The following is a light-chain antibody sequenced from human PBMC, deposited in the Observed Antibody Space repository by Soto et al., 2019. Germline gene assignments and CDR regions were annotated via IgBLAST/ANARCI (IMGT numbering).Light chain of an antibody. CDR1: SSNIGAGYD. J-gene: IGLJ2*01. CDR3: QSYENSPTVL. CDR2: GNN. Sequence: QSVLTQPTSVSGAPGQRVTISCTGGSSNIGAGYDVHWYQQLPGTAPRLLIYGNNNRPSGVPDRFSGSKSGTSASLAITGLQAEDEADYYCQSYENSPTVLFGGGTKLNVL. V-gene: IGLV1-40*01.